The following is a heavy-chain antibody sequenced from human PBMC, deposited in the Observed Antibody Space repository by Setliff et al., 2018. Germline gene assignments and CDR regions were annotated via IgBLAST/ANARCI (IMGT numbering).Heavy chain of an antibody. CDR1: GGSISGAS. CDR3: ARGGTYRYFDY. Sequence: PSETLSLTCTFSGGSISGASIWGWIRQPPGKGLEFIGYVYYSGAANYAPSLKSRVTLSVDTSKNQLSLKLRSVTAADTAVYFCARGGTYRYFDYWGQGTLVTVSS. CDR2: VYYSGAA. J-gene: IGHJ4*02. V-gene: IGHV4-59*01.